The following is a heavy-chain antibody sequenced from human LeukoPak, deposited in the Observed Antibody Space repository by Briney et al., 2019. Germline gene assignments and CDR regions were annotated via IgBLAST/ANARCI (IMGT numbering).Heavy chain of an antibody. V-gene: IGHV1-69*05. Sequence: ASVKVSCKASGYTFTSYDISWVRQAPGQGLEWMGRIIPIFGTANYAQKFQGRVTITTDESTSTAYMELSSLRSEDTAVYYCAREANHCSSTSCHFDYWGQGTLVTVSS. CDR3: AREANHCSSTSCHFDY. J-gene: IGHJ4*02. CDR1: GYTFTSYD. CDR2: IIPIFGTA. D-gene: IGHD2-2*01.